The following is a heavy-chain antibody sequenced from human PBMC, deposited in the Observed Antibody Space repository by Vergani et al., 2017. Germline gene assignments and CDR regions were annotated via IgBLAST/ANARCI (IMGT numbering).Heavy chain of an antibody. Sequence: QVQLVQSGAEVKKTGASVKVSCKASGYTFTSYGISWVRQAPGQGLEWMGWISAYNGNTNYAQKLQGRVTMTTDTSTCPAYMELRRLRSDDTAVYYCSIDQRPYYYGSGSYYMTYYYYMDVWGKGTTVTVSS. CDR1: GYTFTSYG. J-gene: IGHJ6*03. CDR3: SIDQRPYYYGSGSYYMTYYYYMDV. V-gene: IGHV1-18*04. CDR2: ISAYNGNT. D-gene: IGHD3-10*01.